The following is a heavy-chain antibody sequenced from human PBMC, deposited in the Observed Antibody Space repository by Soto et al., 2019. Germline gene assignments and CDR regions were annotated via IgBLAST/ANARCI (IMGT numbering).Heavy chain of an antibody. CDR2: ISGSGGST. D-gene: IGHD6-6*01. J-gene: IGHJ5*02. CDR3: AKDRTYSSSEINWFDP. CDR1: GFTFSSYA. V-gene: IGHV3-23*01. Sequence: PGGSLRLSCAASGFTFSSYAMSWVRQAPGKGLEWVSAISGSGGSTYYADSVKGRFTISRDNSKNTLYLQMNSLRAEDTAVYYCAKDRTYSSSEINWFDPWGQGTLVTVSS.